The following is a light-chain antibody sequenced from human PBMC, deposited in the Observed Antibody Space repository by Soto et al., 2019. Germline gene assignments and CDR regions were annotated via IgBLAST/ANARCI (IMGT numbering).Light chain of an antibody. CDR3: AAWDDSLSGYV. CDR1: SFNIGTNL. Sequence: QSVLTQPPSASGTPGQRVTISCSGSSFNIGTNLVYWYQQLPGTAPKVLIYRNNQRPSGVPDRFSGAKSGTSASLAISGLRSEDEADYYCAAWDDSLSGYVFXTGTKVTVL. J-gene: IGLJ1*01. V-gene: IGLV1-47*01. CDR2: RNN.